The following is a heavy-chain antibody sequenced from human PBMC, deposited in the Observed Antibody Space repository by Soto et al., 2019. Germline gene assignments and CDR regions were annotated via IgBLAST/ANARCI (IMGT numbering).Heavy chain of an antibody. V-gene: IGHV4-30-4*01. CDR3: ARGPAGDKVDY. Sequence: QVQLQESGPGLVEPSQTLSLTCTVSGGSISSGGYFWSWIRQPPGKGLEWIGHVYNIGSTYSNPSLTSRVTISVDTSKNQFSLRLSFVTASHMAVYYCARGPAGDKVDYWGQGTLVAVSS. CDR2: VYNIGST. CDR1: GGSISSGGYF. D-gene: IGHD7-27*01. J-gene: IGHJ4*02.